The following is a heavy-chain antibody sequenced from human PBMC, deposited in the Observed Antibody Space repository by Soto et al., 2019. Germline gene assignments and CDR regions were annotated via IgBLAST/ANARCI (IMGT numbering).Heavy chain of an antibody. V-gene: IGHV4-30-2*01. D-gene: IGHD2-8*01. Sequence: SIHSSLYSWTWIRQAPAKGLEWIGYLFHGGSTYYTPSLASRVIMTLDRSKNQFSLNLTSVTAADTAVYYCARVARTNYGMDVWGQGTTVTVSS. CDR2: LFHGGST. J-gene: IGHJ6*02. CDR1: SIHSSLYS. CDR3: ARVARTNYGMDV.